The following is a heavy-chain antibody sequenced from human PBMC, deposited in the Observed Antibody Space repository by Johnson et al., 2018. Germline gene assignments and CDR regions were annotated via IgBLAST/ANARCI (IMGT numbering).Heavy chain of an antibody. CDR3: ARDWGGSGSYLFAFDI. J-gene: IGHJ3*02. CDR2: ISSNGGST. D-gene: IGHD1-26*01. V-gene: IGHV3-64*01. Sequence: EVQLVESGGGLVQPGGSLRLSCAASGFTFSSYAMHWVRQAPGKGLEYVSAISSNGGSTYYANSVKGRFTISIDNSKNTLYLPMGSLRAEDTAVYYCARDWGGSGSYLFAFDIWGQGTMVTVSS. CDR1: GFTFSSYA.